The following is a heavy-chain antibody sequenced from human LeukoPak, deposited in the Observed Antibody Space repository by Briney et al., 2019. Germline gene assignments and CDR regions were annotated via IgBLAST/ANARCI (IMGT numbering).Heavy chain of an antibody. D-gene: IGHD3-10*01. J-gene: IGHJ6*03. CDR1: GFTFSSYW. V-gene: IGHV3-7*01. CDR3: ASSGSHIFGYYYYYMDV. CDR2: IKQDGSEK. Sequence: PGGSLRLSCAASGFTFSSYWMSRVRQAPGKGLEWAANIKQDGSEKYYVDSVKGRFTISRDNAKNSLYLQMNSLRAEDTAVYYCASSGSHIFGYYYYYMDVWGKGTTVTVSS.